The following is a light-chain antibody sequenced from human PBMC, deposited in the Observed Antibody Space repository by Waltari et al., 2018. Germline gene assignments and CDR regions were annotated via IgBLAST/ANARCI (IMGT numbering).Light chain of an antibody. J-gene: IGKJ4*01. CDR1: QSVLYSSNNKNY. Sequence: DIVMPQSPDPLAVSLGERATINCKSSQSVLYSSNNKNYLAWYQQKPGQPPKLLIYWASNRESGVPGRFSGSGSGTDFTLTISSLQAEDVAVYYCQQYYETPLTFGGGTKVEIK. CDR3: QQYYETPLT. CDR2: WAS. V-gene: IGKV4-1*01.